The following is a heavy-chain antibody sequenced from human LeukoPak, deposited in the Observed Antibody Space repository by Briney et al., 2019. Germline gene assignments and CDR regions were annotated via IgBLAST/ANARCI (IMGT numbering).Heavy chain of an antibody. V-gene: IGHV3-30*03. CDR1: GFTFSSYG. J-gene: IGHJ4*02. Sequence: GRSLRLSCAASGFTFSSYGMHWVRQAPGKGLEWVAVISYDGSNKYYADSVKGRFTISRDNSENTLYLQMDSLRAEDTAVYYCARDPGVRWLVGFDYWGQGTLVTVSS. CDR2: ISYDGSNK. D-gene: IGHD6-19*01. CDR3: ARDPGVRWLVGFDY.